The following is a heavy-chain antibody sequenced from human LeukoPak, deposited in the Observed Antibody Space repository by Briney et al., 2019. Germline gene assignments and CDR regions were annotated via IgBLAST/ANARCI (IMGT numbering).Heavy chain of an antibody. V-gene: IGHV1-2*02. CDR2: INPNSGVT. D-gene: IGHD5-12*01. J-gene: IGHJ4*02. CDR3: ATTRVTTTRLDY. Sequence: ASVKVSCKASGYTFIGYYKHWVRQAPGQGLEWMGWINPNSGVTNYAQKFQGRVTMTRDTSISTAYMELTSLRSDDTAVYYCATTRVTTTRLDYWGQGTLVTVSS. CDR1: GYTFIGYY.